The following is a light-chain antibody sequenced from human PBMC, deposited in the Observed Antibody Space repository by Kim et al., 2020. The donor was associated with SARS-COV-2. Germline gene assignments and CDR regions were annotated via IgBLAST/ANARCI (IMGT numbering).Light chain of an antibody. Sequence: ASVGERVPITCRASQDIRNDLGWYQQNPGRAPTRLIYGASSLQSGVPSSFCVSGSGTEFSLSICSLQPEDFATYFCLQHNTYPITFGQGTRLEI. V-gene: IGKV1-17*01. CDR2: GAS. J-gene: IGKJ5*01. CDR3: LQHNTYPIT. CDR1: QDIRND.